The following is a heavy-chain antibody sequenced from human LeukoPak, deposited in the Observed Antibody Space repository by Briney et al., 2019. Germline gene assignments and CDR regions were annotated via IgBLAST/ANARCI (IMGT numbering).Heavy chain of an antibody. J-gene: IGHJ6*03. Sequence: ASVKVSCKAFGYTFTGYWMHWVRQAPGQGPEWMGVISPSGGSTIYAQRFKGRVTLTRDMSTSTDYLELSSLRSEDTAVYYCARQVGGFGELLGYYYMDVWGKGTTVTVSS. CDR2: ISPSGGST. V-gene: IGHV1-46*01. D-gene: IGHD3-10*01. CDR1: GYTFTGYW. CDR3: ARQVGGFGELLGYYYMDV.